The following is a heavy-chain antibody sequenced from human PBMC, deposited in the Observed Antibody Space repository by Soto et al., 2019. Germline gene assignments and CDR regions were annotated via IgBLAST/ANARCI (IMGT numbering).Heavy chain of an antibody. D-gene: IGHD3-10*01. Sequence: SETLSLTCTVSGGSVSSSSYYWGWIRQPPGKGLEWIGSIYYSGSTYYNPSLKSRVTISVDTSKNQFSLKLSSVTAADTAVYYCARVARGSSYYYGMDVWGQGTTVTVSS. CDR1: GGSVSSSSYY. CDR3: ARVARGSSYYYGMDV. CDR2: IYYSGST. V-gene: IGHV4-39*01. J-gene: IGHJ6*02.